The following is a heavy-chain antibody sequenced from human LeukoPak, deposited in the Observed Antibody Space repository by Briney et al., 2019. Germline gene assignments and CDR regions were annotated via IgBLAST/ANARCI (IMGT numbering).Heavy chain of an antibody. Sequence: PSETLSLTCAVYGGSFSGYYWSWIRQPPGKGLEWIGEINHSGSTNYNPSLKSRVTISVDTSKSQFSLKLSSVTAADTAVYYCARVTTPIDAFDIWGQGTMVTVSS. CDR3: ARVTTPIDAFDI. V-gene: IGHV4-34*01. J-gene: IGHJ3*02. CDR2: INHSGST. CDR1: GGSFSGYY. D-gene: IGHD4-11*01.